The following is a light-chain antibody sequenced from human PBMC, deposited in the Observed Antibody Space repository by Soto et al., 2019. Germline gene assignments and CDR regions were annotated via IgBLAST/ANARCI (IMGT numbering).Light chain of an antibody. CDR3: QQGYNFPRA. CDR2: PAS. J-gene: IGKJ1*01. V-gene: IGKV1-12*01. CDR1: QPISSW. Sequence: DIQMTQSPSSISASVGDRVTITCRASQPISSWLAWYQQVPGQAPYLLIYPASTLQSGVPSRFSSSGSGTDFTRTINSLQPEDFATYYCQQGYNFPRAFGQGTRVEI.